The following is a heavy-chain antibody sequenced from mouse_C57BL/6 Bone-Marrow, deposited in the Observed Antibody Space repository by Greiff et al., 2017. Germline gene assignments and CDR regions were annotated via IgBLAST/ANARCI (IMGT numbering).Heavy chain of an antibody. D-gene: IGHD2-3*01. CDR1: GYTFTDYY. CDR2: INPYNGGT. CDR3: AREDDAWFAY. J-gene: IGHJ3*01. Sequence: VQLQQSGPVLVKPGASVKMSCKASGYTFTDYYMNWVKQSHGKSLEWIGVINPYNGGTSYNQKFKGKATLTVDKSSSTAYMELNSLTSEDSAVYYCAREDDAWFAYWGQGTLVTVSA. V-gene: IGHV1-19*01.